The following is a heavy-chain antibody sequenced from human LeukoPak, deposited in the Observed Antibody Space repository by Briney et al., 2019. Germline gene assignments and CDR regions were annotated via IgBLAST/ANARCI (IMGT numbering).Heavy chain of an antibody. CDR3: ARDLGYCSGGSCYTRMDV. D-gene: IGHD2-15*01. CDR2: IKEDGGEK. J-gene: IGHJ6*03. Sequence: GGSLRLSCAASGFTFSSNWMSWVRQAPGKGLEWVSNIKEDGGEKNYVDSVKGRFIISRDNAKNSLYLQMNSLRAEDTAVYYCARDLGYCSGGSCYTRMDVWGKGTTVTVSS. CDR1: GFTFSSNW. V-gene: IGHV3-7*01.